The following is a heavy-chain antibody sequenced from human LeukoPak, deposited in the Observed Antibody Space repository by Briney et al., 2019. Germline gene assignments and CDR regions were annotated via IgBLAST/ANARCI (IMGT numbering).Heavy chain of an antibody. CDR1: GYSFTSYW. J-gene: IGHJ4*02. V-gene: IGHV5-51*01. CDR3: ARLRVHDYGDYGVLYDY. CDR2: IYPGDSDT. Sequence: GESLKISCKGSGYSFTSYWIGWVRQMPGKGLEWMGIIYPGDSDTRYSPSFQGQVTISADKSISTAYLQWSSLKASDTAMYYCARLRVHDYGDYGVLYDYWGQGTLVTVSS. D-gene: IGHD4-17*01.